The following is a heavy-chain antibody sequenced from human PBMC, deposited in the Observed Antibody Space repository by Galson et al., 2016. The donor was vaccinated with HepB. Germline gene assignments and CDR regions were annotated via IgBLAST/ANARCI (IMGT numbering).Heavy chain of an antibody. D-gene: IGHD3-22*01. CDR1: GGTFANYA. CDR3: ASPYFYDTSGYRPAGDAFDI. CDR2: IIPVFGTA. J-gene: IGHJ3*02. V-gene: IGHV1-69*13. Sequence: SVKVSCKASGGTFANYAISWVRQAPGQGLEWMGGIIPVFGTANYAQKFQGRVTITADESTSTAYMELSSLRSEDTAVYYGASPYFYDTSGYRPAGDAFDIWGQGTMVTVSS.